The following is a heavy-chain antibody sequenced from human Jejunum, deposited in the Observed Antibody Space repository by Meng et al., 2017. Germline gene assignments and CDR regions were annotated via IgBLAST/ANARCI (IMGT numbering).Heavy chain of an antibody. CDR1: GYTLTSGYY. J-gene: IGHJ4*02. D-gene: IGHD5-18*01. V-gene: IGHV4-38-2*02. CDR3: ARDGYSYGLYYFDY. CDR2: IYHTGSP. Sequence: SETLSLTCTVSGYTLTSGYYWGWIRQPPGKGLEWIGSIYHTGSPNYNPSFRSRATISVDTSKNQFSLKLSSVTAADTAEYYCARDGYSYGLYYFDYWGQGTLVTVSS.